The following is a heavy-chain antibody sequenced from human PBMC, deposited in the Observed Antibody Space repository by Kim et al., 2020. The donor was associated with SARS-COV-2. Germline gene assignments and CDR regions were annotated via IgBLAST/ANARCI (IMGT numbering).Heavy chain of an antibody. CDR2: ISAYNGNT. V-gene: IGHV1-18*01. CDR3: ARDVRYYDILTGYYGFDY. Sequence: ASVKVSCKASGYTFTSYGISWVRQAPGQGLEWMGWISAYNGNTNYAQKLQGRVTMTTDTSTSTAYMELRSLRSDDTAVYYCARDVRYYDILTGYYGFDYWGQGTLVTVSS. D-gene: IGHD3-9*01. J-gene: IGHJ4*02. CDR1: GYTFTSYG.